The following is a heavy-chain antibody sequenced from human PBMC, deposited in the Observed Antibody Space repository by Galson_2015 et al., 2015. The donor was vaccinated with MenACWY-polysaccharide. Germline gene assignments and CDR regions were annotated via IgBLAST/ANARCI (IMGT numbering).Heavy chain of an antibody. CDR2: IQYDGSQK. J-gene: IGHJ3*01. CDR3: AREGSRIVFHAFDV. Sequence: QAPGKGLEWVAVIQYDGSQKQYIDSVKGRFTISRDNSKNTLYLEMNSLRAEDTALYYCAREGSRIVFHAFDVWGQGTMVIVSS. V-gene: IGHV3-33*01. D-gene: IGHD3-10*02.